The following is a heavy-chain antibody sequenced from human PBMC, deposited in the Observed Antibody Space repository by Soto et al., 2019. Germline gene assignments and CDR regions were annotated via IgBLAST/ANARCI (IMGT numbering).Heavy chain of an antibody. Sequence: QVQLQESGPGLVKPSQTLSLTCTVSGGSISSGGYYWSWIRQHPGKGLEWIGYIYYSGSTYYNPSHKRRVTKSVDTSKNQFSLQLSSVTAADTAVYYCARDHPPYYHGMDVWGQGTTVTVSS. CDR3: ARDHPPYYHGMDV. J-gene: IGHJ6*02. CDR1: GGSISSGGYY. V-gene: IGHV4-31*03. CDR2: IYYSGST.